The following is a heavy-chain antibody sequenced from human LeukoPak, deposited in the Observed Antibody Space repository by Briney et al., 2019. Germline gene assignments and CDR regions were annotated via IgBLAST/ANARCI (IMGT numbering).Heavy chain of an antibody. V-gene: IGHV1-8*01. CDR3: ARAPKIPNWFDP. CDR2: MNPNSGNT. Sequence: ASVKISCKASGYTFTSYDINWVRQATGQGLEWMGWMNPNSGNTGYAQKFQGRVTMTRNTSISTAYMELSSLRSEDTAVYYCARAPKIPNWFDPWGQGTLVTVSS. CDR1: GYTFTSYD. J-gene: IGHJ5*02.